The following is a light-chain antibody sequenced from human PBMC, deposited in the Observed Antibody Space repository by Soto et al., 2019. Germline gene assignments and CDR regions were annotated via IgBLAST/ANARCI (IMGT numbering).Light chain of an antibody. Sequence: DIQMTQSPSTLSAAVGNRLTITCRASQSISSWLAWYQQKPGKAPKLLIYDASSLESGVPSRFSGSGSGTEFTLTISSLQPDDFATYYCQQYNSYSWTFGQGTKVDIK. V-gene: IGKV1-5*01. CDR2: DAS. CDR3: QQYNSYSWT. J-gene: IGKJ1*01. CDR1: QSISSW.